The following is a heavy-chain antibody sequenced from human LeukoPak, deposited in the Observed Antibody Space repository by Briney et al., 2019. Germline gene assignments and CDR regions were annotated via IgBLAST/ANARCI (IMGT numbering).Heavy chain of an antibody. CDR1: GGSISSSSYY. Sequence: SETLSLTCTVSGGSISSSSYYWGWIRQPPGKGLEWIGYIYYSGSTNYNPSLKSRVTISVDTSKNQFSLKLSSVTAADTAVYYCARARPVNHYDFWSGYYYFDYWGQGTLVTVSS. CDR2: IYYSGST. J-gene: IGHJ4*02. CDR3: ARARPVNHYDFWSGYYYFDY. D-gene: IGHD3-3*01. V-gene: IGHV4-61*05.